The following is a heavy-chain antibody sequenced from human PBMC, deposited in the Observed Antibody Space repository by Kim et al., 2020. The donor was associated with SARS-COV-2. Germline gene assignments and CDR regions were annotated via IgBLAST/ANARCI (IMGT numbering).Heavy chain of an antibody. D-gene: IGHD3-22*01. J-gene: IGHJ6*02. CDR1: GGSISSYY. CDR3: ARDRVTMNYYYYGMDV. V-gene: IGHV4-4*07. Sequence: SETLSLTCTVSGGSISSYYWSWIRQPAGKGLEWIGRIYTSGSTNYNPSLKSRVTMSVDTSKNQFSLKLSSVTAADTAVYYCARDRVTMNYYYYGMDVWGQGTTVTVSS. CDR2: IYTSGST.